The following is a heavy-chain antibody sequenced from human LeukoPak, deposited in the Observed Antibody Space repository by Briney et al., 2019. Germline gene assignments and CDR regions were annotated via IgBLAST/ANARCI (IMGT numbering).Heavy chain of an antibody. D-gene: IGHD2-15*01. Sequence: GGSLRLSCAPSDFTFSTYTMTCVRQAPGKGLEWVSGICGSGVSTYYADSLKGRFTISRDNSKNTLYLQMTSLRVEDTAIYYCAKPGGRRMGYFDLWGRGTLVTVSS. J-gene: IGHJ2*01. CDR1: DFTFSTYT. CDR2: ICGSGVST. V-gene: IGHV3-23*01. CDR3: AKPGGRRMGYFDL.